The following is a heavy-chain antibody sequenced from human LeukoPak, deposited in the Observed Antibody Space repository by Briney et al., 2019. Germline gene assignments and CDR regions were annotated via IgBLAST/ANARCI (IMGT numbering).Heavy chain of an antibody. CDR3: ARDEEAAAGYFDY. Sequence: GGSLRLSCAASGFTVSSNYMSWVRQAPGKGLEWVSVIYSGGSTYYADSVKGRFTISRDNSKNTLYLQMHSLRAEDTAVYYCARDEEAAAGYFDYWGQGTLVTVSS. CDR1: GFTVSSNY. D-gene: IGHD6-13*01. J-gene: IGHJ4*02. V-gene: IGHV3-53*01. CDR2: IYSGGST.